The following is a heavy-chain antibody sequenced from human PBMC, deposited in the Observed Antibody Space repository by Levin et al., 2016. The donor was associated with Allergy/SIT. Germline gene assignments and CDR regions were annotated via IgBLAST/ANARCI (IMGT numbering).Heavy chain of an antibody. CDR3: AKDSYYDTSGYVDY. V-gene: IGHV1-3*01. D-gene: IGHD3-22*01. Sequence: WVRQAPGQRLEWMGWINAGNGNTKYSQKFQGRVTITRDTSASTAYMELRSLRSDDTAVYYCAKDSYYDTSGYVDYWGQGTLVTVSS. J-gene: IGHJ4*02. CDR2: INAGNGNT.